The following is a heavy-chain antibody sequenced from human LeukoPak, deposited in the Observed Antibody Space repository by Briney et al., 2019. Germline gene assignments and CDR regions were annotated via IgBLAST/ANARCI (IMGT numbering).Heavy chain of an antibody. Sequence: SVKVSCKASGFTFTSSAMQWVRQARGQRREWIGWIVVGSGNTNYAQKFQERVTITRDMSTSTAYMELSSLRSEDTAVYYCAAGPVVTARAHDAFDIWGQGTMVTVSS. CDR1: GFTFTSSA. D-gene: IGHD2-21*02. J-gene: IGHJ3*02. CDR2: IVVGSGNT. V-gene: IGHV1-58*02. CDR3: AAGPVVTARAHDAFDI.